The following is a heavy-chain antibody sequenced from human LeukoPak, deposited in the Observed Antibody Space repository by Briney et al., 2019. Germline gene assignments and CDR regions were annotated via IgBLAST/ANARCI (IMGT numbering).Heavy chain of an antibody. V-gene: IGHV1-8*01. CDR1: GYTFTSYD. CDR3: ARGPPNWGYDY. J-gene: IGHJ4*02. D-gene: IGHD7-27*01. CDR2: MSPNSGDT. Sequence: ASVKVSCKASGYTFTSYDFNWVRQATGQRPEWMGWMSPNSGDTGYAQKFQDRVTMTRNTSISAAYMELSSLRSDDTAVYYCARGPPNWGYDYWGPGTLVTVSS.